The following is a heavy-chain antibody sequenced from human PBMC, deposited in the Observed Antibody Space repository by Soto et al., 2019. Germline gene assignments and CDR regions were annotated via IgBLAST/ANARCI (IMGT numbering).Heavy chain of an antibody. CDR2: IFNSGST. Sequence: QVQLQESGPGLVKPSQTLSLTCTVSGGSINSDDYYWSWIRQPPGKGLEWIGCIFNSGSTYYNPSLKRRLTISLEPSTNQVSLKLSSVTAADTAVYYCAGGRGGGNWFDPWGEGTLVIVSS. J-gene: IGHJ5*02. CDR1: GGSINSDDYY. V-gene: IGHV4-30-4*01. D-gene: IGHD3-16*01. CDR3: AGGRGGGNWFDP.